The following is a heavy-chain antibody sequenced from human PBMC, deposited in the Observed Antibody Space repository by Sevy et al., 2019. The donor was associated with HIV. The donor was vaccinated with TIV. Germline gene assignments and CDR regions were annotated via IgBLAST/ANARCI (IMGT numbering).Heavy chain of an antibody. D-gene: IGHD3-16*01. V-gene: IGHV3-33*01. CDR3: AGGLPGGGIDY. CDR1: GFTFSSYG. CDR2: IWYDGSNK. Sequence: GGSLRLSCAASGFTFSSYGMHWVRQAPGKGLEWVAVIWYDGSNKYYADSVKGRFTISRDNSKNTLYLQMNSLRAEDTAVYYWAGGLPGGGIDYWGQGTLVTVSS. J-gene: IGHJ4*02.